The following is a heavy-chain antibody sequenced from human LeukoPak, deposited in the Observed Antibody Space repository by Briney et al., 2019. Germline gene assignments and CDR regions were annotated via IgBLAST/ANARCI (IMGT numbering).Heavy chain of an antibody. V-gene: IGHV4-34*01. CDR2: INHSGST. J-gene: IGHJ4*02. D-gene: IGHD3-22*01. CDR1: GGTFSGYY. CDR3: ARLVVVRRTFDY. Sequence: PSETLSLTCAVYGGTFSGYYWSWIRQPPGKGLGWIGEINHSGSTNYNPSLKSRVTISVDTSKNQFSLKLSSVTAADTAVYYCARLVVVRRTFDYWGQGTLVTVSS.